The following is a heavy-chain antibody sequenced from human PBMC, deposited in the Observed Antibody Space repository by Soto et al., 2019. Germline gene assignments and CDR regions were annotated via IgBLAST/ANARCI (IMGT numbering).Heavy chain of an antibody. Sequence: SGPTVLNPTQTLTLTCTFSGFSLSTSGVGVGWIRQPPGKALEWLALTYWNVAQRYTPSLKSRLAITNDTAKNQVVLTMTNMDPVDTATYYCAHDLTGMIVRWGQGTLVTVSS. D-gene: IGHD3-22*01. J-gene: IGHJ4*02. CDR1: GFSLSTSGVG. CDR2: TYWNVAQ. V-gene: IGHV2-5*01. CDR3: AHDLTGMIVR.